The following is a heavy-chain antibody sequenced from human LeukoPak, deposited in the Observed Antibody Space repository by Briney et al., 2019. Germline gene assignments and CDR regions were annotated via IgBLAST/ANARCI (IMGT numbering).Heavy chain of an antibody. J-gene: IGHJ4*02. V-gene: IGHV3-49*04. CDR2: IRSKLYGGTP. CDR3: ATGGNDYETFKCPY. D-gene: IGHD1-1*01. Sequence: PGGSLRLSCTTSGFTFSEYARTWVRQAPGKGLEWIGFIRSKLYGGTPEYAASIKGRFTISRDASKKVAYLHISHLKTDATAIYFCATGGNDYETFKCPYWGQGTLVTVSS. CDR1: GFTFSEYA.